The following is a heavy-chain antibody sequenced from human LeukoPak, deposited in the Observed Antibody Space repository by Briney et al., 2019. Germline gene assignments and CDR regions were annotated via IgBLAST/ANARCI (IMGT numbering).Heavy chain of an antibody. D-gene: IGHD3-22*01. CDR2: ISGSGGST. V-gene: IGHV3-23*01. CDR3: ANYDSSGYHPGY. CDR1: GFTFSSYA. Sequence: AGGSLRLSCAASGFTFSSYAMSWVRQAPGKGLEWVSAISGSGGSTYYADSVKGRFTISRDNSKNTLYLQMNSLRAEDTAVYYCANYDSSGYHPGYWGQGTLVTVSS. J-gene: IGHJ4*02.